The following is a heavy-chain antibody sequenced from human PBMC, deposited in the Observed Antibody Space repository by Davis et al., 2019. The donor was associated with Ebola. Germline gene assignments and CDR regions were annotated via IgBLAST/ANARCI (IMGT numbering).Heavy chain of an antibody. CDR1: GFTFSSYG. CDR3: AREEYYYYYGMDV. CDR2: IWYDGSNK. V-gene: IGHV3-33*01. Sequence: GGSLRLSCAASGFTFSSYGMHWVRQVPGKGLEWVAVIWYDGSNKYYADSVKGRFTISRDNSKNTLYLQMNSLRAEDTAVYYCAREEYYYYYGMDVWGQGTTVTVSS. J-gene: IGHJ6*02.